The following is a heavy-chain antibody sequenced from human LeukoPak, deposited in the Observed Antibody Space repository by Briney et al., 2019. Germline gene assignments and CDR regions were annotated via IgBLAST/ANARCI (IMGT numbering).Heavy chain of an antibody. CDR1: GFTFSSYG. Sequence: GGSLRLSCAASGFTFSSYGMSWVRQAPGKGLEWVSAISGSGGSTYYADSVKGRFTISRDNSKNTLYLQMNSLRAEDTAVYYCAKGLIAVVTAFDYWGQGTLVTVSS. CDR3: AKGLIAVVTAFDY. J-gene: IGHJ4*02. V-gene: IGHV3-23*01. D-gene: IGHD3-22*01. CDR2: ISGSGGST.